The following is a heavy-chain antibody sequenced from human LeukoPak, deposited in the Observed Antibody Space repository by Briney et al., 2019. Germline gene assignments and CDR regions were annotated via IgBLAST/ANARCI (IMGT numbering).Heavy chain of an antibody. D-gene: IGHD2-8*01. CDR1: GYTFTSYA. J-gene: IGHJ4*02. Sequence: ASVKVSCKASGYTFTSYAMNWVRQAPGQGLEWMGWINTNTGNPTYAQGFTGRFVFSLDTSVSTAYLQISSLKAEDTAVYYCARVYCTNGVCANFDYWGQGTLVTVSS. V-gene: IGHV7-4-1*02. CDR3: ARVYCTNGVCANFDY. CDR2: INTNTGNP.